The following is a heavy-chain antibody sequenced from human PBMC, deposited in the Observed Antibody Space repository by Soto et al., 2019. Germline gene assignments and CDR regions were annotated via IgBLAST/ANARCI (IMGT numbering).Heavy chain of an antibody. CDR1: GGSISSSSYY. CDR3: ARLTYYYDSMVYYYSDP. CDR2: IYYSGST. Sequence: SETLSLTCPVSGGSISSSSYYWGWIRQPPGKGLEWIGSIYYSGSTYYNPSLKSRVTISVDTSKNQFSLKLSSVTAADTAVYYCARLTYYYDSMVYYYSDPRGQGTLGTVSS. V-gene: IGHV4-39*01. D-gene: IGHD3-22*01. J-gene: IGHJ5*02.